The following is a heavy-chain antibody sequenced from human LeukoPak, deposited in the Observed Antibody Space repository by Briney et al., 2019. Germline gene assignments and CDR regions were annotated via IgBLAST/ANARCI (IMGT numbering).Heavy chain of an antibody. CDR3: ARELGSYEGGYYGMDV. CDR2: INEDGSEK. V-gene: IGHV3-7*01. Sequence: GGSLRLSCAASGFTFSTRWMSWVRQAPGKGLEWVANINEDGSEKNYVESLKGRFAISRDNAKNSLYLQMNSLRAEDTALYYCARELGSYEGGYYGMDVWGQGTTVTVSS. J-gene: IGHJ6*02. D-gene: IGHD1-26*01. CDR1: GFTFSTRW.